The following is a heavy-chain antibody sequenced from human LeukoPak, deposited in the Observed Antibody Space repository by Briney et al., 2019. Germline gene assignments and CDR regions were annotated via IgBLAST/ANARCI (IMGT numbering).Heavy chain of an antibody. Sequence: SETLSLTCTVSGYSISSGYYWGWIRQPPGKGLEWIGSIYHSGSTYYNPSLKSRVTISVDTSKNQFSLKLSSVTAADTAVYYCARAPSAITMIVVVITTGAFDIWGQGTMVTVSS. D-gene: IGHD3-22*01. J-gene: IGHJ3*02. CDR2: IYHSGST. CDR1: GYSISSGYY. V-gene: IGHV4-38-2*02. CDR3: ARAPSAITMIVVVITTGAFDI.